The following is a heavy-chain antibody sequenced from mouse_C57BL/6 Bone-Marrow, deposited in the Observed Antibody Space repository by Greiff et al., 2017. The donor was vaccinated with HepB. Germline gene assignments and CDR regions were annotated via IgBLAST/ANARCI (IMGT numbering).Heavy chain of an antibody. J-gene: IGHJ4*01. CDR1: GYTFTSYW. CDR2: IHPNSGST. Sequence: VQLQQPGAELVKPGASVKLSCKASGYTFTSYWMHWVKQRPGQGLEWIGMIHPNSGSTNYNEKFKSKATLTVDKSSSTAYMQLSSLTSEDSAVYYCARLGLDYAMDYWGQGTSVTVSS. V-gene: IGHV1-64*01. CDR3: ARLGLDYAMDY. D-gene: IGHD4-1*01.